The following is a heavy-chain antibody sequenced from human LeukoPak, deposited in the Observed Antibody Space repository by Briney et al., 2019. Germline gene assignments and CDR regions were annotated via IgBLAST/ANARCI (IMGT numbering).Heavy chain of an antibody. CDR3: AQGGDYSSSSVFDY. J-gene: IGHJ4*02. Sequence: SETLSLTCTVSGGSISSGDSYWSWLRQPPGKGLEGIGYIYYSGSTYYNPSLKCRVTISVDTSKNQFSLKLSAVAAADTAVYYWAQGGDYSSSSVFDYWGEGTLVTVS. CDR2: IYYSGST. D-gene: IGHD6-6*01. V-gene: IGHV4-30-4*08. CDR1: GGSISSGDSY.